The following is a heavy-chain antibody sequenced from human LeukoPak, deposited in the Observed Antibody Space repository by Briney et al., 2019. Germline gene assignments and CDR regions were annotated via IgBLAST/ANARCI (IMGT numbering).Heavy chain of an antibody. J-gene: IGHJ6*02. CDR2: TYYSGST. Sequence: SETLSLTCTVSGGSISSYYWSWIRQPPGKGLEWIGYTYYSGSTNYNPSLKSRVTISVDTSKNQFSLKLSSVTAADTAVYYCARDGGGGSSWYYYYYGMDVWGQGTTVTVSS. D-gene: IGHD6-13*01. CDR3: ARDGGGGSSWYYYYYGMDV. V-gene: IGHV4-59*01. CDR1: GGSISSYY.